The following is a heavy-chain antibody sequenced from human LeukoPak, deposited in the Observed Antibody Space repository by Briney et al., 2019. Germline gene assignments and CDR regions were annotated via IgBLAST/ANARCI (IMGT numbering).Heavy chain of an antibody. D-gene: IGHD3-3*01. Sequence: PSETLSLTCTVSGGSISSYYWSWIRQPAGKGLEWIGRIYTSGSTNYNPSPKSRVTMSVDTSKNQFSLKLSSVTAADTAVYYCARDWGITIFGVSYEWFDPWGQGTLVTVSS. CDR3: ARDWGITIFGVSYEWFDP. CDR2: IYTSGST. CDR1: GGSISSYY. J-gene: IGHJ5*02. V-gene: IGHV4-4*07.